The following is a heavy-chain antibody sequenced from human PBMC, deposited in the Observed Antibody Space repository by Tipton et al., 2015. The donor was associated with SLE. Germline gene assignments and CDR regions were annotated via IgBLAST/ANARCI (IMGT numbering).Heavy chain of an antibody. CDR2: INHRGST. CDR1: GESFSGYY. V-gene: IGHV4-34*01. D-gene: IGHD3-3*01. Sequence: TLSLTCAVYGESFSGYYCTWIRQPPGKGPEWIGEINHRGSTKYSPSLESRVTISIDMSKNQFSLNLTAVTAADTAVYFCARGGKPRPQTIFHPWMDVWGQGTTVTVSS. CDR3: ARGGKPRPQTIFHPWMDV. J-gene: IGHJ6*02.